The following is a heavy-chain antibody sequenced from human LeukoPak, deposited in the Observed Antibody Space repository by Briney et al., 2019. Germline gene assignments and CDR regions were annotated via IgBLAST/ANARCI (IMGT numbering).Heavy chain of an antibody. CDR2: FYYSGST. D-gene: IGHD6-19*01. J-gene: IGHJ3*02. CDR3: ARVKFPTGYSSGWYNAFDI. CDR1: GGSISSYY. V-gene: IGHV4-59*01. Sequence: SETLSLTCTVSGGSISSYYWSWIRQPPGKGLEWIGYFYYSGSTNYNPSLKSRVTISVDTSKNQFSLKLSSVTAADTAVYYCARVKFPTGYSSGWYNAFDIWGQGTMVTVSS.